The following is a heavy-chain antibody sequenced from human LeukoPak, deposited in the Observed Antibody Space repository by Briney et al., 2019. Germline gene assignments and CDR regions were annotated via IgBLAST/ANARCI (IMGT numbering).Heavy chain of an antibody. J-gene: IGHJ5*02. CDR1: GGSISSSSYY. CDR3: ARQYGEYSSPLSWFDP. Sequence: SETLSLTCTVSGGSISSSSYYWGWIRQPPGKGLEWIGSIYYSGSTYYNPSLKSRVTISVDTSKNQFSLKLSSVTAADTAVYYCARQYGEYSSPLSWFDPWGQGTLVTVSS. V-gene: IGHV4-39*01. D-gene: IGHD6-6*01. CDR2: IYYSGST.